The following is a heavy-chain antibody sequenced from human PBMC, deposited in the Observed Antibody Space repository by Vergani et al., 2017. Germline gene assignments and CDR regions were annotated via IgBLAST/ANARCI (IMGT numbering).Heavy chain of an antibody. J-gene: IGHJ4*02. D-gene: IGHD6-13*01. CDR1: GGSISSSSYY. Sequence: QVQLQESGPGLVKPSETLSLTCTVSGGSISSSSYYWGWIRQPPGKGLDGIGSIYYSGSTYYTTSLKSRVTISVDTSKNQFSLKLGAVTAADTAVYYCGRSGIASAWVDYWGQGTLVTVSS. CDR3: GRSGIASAWVDY. CDR2: IYYSGST. V-gene: IGHV4-39*01.